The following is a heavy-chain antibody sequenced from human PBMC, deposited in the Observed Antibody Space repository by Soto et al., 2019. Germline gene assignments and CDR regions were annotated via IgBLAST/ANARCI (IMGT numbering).Heavy chain of an antibody. Sequence: DVQLLESGGDLVQPGGSLRLSCAASGFIFSNYAMSWVRQAPGKGLELVSLIRGCGGPTNYADSVKGRFTVSRDNSKNILLLQMNSLRAEDTAVYYCVKDFRVGYDWTHDWGQGTLVTVSS. V-gene: IGHV3-23*01. CDR1: GFIFSNYA. CDR2: IRGCGGPT. CDR3: VKDFRVGYDWTHD. J-gene: IGHJ4*02. D-gene: IGHD5-12*01.